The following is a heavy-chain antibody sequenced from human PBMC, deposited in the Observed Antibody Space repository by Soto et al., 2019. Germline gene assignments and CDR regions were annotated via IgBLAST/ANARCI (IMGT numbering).Heavy chain of an antibody. CDR1: GFTFDHYA. CDR3: AKDIRSRSGMPQRLLQVYSHH. Sequence: GGSLRLSCAASGFTFDHYAMHWVRQDPGKGLEWVSGISWNSGSIGYADSVKGRFTISGDNAKKSLYLRMNSLRAEDTALYYCAKDIRSRSGMPQRLLQVYSHHLGQGSILAVSS. J-gene: IGHJ1*01. D-gene: IGHD2-15*01. V-gene: IGHV3-9*01. CDR2: ISWNSGSI.